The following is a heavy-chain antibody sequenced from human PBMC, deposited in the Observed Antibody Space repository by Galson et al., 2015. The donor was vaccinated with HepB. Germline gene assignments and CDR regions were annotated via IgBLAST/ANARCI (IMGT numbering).Heavy chain of an antibody. J-gene: IGHJ6*02. CDR1: GYTFTDYY. V-gene: IGHV1-2*02. CDR3: ARQYHVSLSYYYALDV. Sequence: SVKVSCKASGYTFTDYYVHWVRQAPGQGLEWVRWIDPSFGDTKYAQKFQGKVTMTRDTSINTVYMEVSGLRSDDTAVYYCARQYHVSLSYYYALDVSGQGTTVTVSS. D-gene: IGHD2-2*01. CDR2: IDPSFGDT.